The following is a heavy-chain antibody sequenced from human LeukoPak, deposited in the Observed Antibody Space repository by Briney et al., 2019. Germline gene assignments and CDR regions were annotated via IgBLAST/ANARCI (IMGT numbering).Heavy chain of an antibody. CDR3: ARDPEYSSLSMYYFDY. D-gene: IGHD6-6*01. V-gene: IGHV3-11*01. CDR1: GFTFSDYY. Sequence: GGSLRLSCAASGFTFSDYYMSWIRQAPGKGLEWVSYISSSGSTIYYADSVKGRFTISRDNAKNSLYLQMSSLRAEDTAVYYCARDPEYSSLSMYYFDYWGQGTLVTVSS. CDR2: ISSSGSTI. J-gene: IGHJ4*02.